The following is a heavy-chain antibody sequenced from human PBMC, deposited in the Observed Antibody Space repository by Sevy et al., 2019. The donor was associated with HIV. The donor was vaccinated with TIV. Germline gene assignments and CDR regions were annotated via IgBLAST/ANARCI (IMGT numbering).Heavy chain of an antibody. D-gene: IGHD5-12*01. V-gene: IGHV4-59*01. CDR3: AREATGAFDY. Sequence: SETLSLTCTVSGGSITTYYWSWIRRPPGKGLEWIGYLHYSGRTNYNPSLKSRLTMSVDTSKNQFSLKLTSVTAADTTVYYCAREATGAFDYWGQGTLATVSS. CDR1: GGSITTYY. J-gene: IGHJ4*02. CDR2: LHYSGRT.